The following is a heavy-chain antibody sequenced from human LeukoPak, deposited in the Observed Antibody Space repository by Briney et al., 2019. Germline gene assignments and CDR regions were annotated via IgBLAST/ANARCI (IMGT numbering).Heavy chain of an antibody. CDR2: IYYSGST. V-gene: IGHV4-59*01. CDR3: ARERAAMDS. Sequence: SETLSLTCIVSGGSIRGDYLSWIRQPPGKGLEWIGYIYYSGSTNYNPSLKSRVTISVDTSKNQFSLKLNSVTAADTAVYFCARERAAMDSWGQGTLVTVSS. J-gene: IGHJ4*02. CDR1: GGSIRGDY. D-gene: IGHD5-18*01.